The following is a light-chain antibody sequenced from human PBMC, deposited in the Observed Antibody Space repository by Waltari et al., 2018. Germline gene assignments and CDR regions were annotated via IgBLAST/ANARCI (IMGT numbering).Light chain of an antibody. Sequence: EIVLTPSPATLSLSPGHRATLPCRANQSVSSYLAWYQQKPGQAPRLLIYDASNRATGIPARFSGSGSGTDFTLTISSLEPEDFAVYYCQQRSNWPPTFGPGTKVDIK. J-gene: IGKJ3*01. CDR3: QQRSNWPPT. CDR2: DAS. CDR1: QSVSSY. V-gene: IGKV3-11*01.